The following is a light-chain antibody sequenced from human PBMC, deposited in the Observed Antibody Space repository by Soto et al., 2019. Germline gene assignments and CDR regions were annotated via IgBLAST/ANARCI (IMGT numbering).Light chain of an antibody. Sequence: DIVMTQSPDSLAVSLGERATINCKSTQSVLYSSSNRNHLAWYQQKPGQPPKQLIYWASTRESGVPDRFSGSGSGTDFTLTISSLQAEDVAVYYCQQYNSTPWTFGQGTKVEIK. J-gene: IGKJ1*01. CDR1: QSVLYSSSNRNH. V-gene: IGKV4-1*01. CDR3: QQYNSTPWT. CDR2: WAS.